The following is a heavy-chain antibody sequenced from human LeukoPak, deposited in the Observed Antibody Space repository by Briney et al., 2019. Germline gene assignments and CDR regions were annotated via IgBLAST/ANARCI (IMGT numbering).Heavy chain of an antibody. CDR2: IIPIFGTA. D-gene: IGHD6-13*01. Sequence: SVKVSSKASGDTFSSYAISWVRQAPGQGLEWMGRIIPIFGTANYAQKFQGRVTITTDESTSTAYMELSSLRSEDTAVYYCARGGSRGENYFDYWGQGTLVTVSS. V-gene: IGHV1-69*05. J-gene: IGHJ4*02. CDR3: ARGGSRGENYFDY. CDR1: GDTFSSYA.